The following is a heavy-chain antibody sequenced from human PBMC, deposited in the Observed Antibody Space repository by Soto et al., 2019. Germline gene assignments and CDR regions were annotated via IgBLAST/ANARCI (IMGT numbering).Heavy chain of an antibody. V-gene: IGHV4-34*01. Sequence: SETLSLTCAVYGGSFSGYYWSWIRQPPGKGLEWIGEINHSGSTNYNPSLKSRVTISVDTSKNQFSLKLSSVTAADTAVYYCARAGFLYDHVWGSYRRESWFDPWGQGTLVTVSS. CDR3: ARAGFLYDHVWGSYRRESWFDP. CDR2: INHSGST. J-gene: IGHJ5*02. D-gene: IGHD3-16*02. CDR1: GGSFSGYY.